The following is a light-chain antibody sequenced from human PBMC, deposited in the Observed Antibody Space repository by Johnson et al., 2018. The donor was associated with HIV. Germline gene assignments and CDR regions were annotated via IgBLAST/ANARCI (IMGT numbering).Light chain of an antibody. CDR2: DNN. CDR3: GTWDSNLIAYV. Sequence: QSVLTQPPSVSAAPGQKVTISCSGSSSNIGNNYVSWYQQLPGTAPKLLIYDNNKRPSGIPDRFSGSKSGTSATLGITGLQTGDEADYSCGTWDSNLIAYVFGTGTKVTVL. CDR1: SSNIGNNY. J-gene: IGLJ1*01. V-gene: IGLV1-51*01.